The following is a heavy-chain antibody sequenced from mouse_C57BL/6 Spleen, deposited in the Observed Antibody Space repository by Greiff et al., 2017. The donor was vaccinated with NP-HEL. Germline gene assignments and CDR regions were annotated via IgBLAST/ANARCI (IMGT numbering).Heavy chain of an antibody. CDR1: GFTFSSYT. J-gene: IGHJ4*01. CDR3: ARRYGSTHYYAMDY. CDR2: ISGGGGNT. D-gene: IGHD1-1*01. Sequence: EVQGVESGGGLVKPGGSLKLSCAASGFTFSSYTMSWVRQTPEKRLEWVATISGGGGNTYYPDSVKGRFTISRDNAKNTLYLQMSSLRSEDTALYYCARRYGSTHYYAMDYWGQGTSVTVSS. V-gene: IGHV5-9*01.